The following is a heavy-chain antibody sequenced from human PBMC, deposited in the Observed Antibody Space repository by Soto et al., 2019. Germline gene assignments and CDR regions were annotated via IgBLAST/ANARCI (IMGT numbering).Heavy chain of an antibody. CDR2: TSYDGSKK. V-gene: IGHV3-30*18. D-gene: IGHD3-3*01. Sequence: ESGGGVVQPGRSRRLSCAASGFTFSSYGMHWVRQAPGKGLEWVAVTSYDGSKKYYGDPVKGRFTISRDNSKNTLYLQMDSLSAEDTAVYYCAKELGLWSGYLDAFDIWGQGTMVTVSS. J-gene: IGHJ3*02. CDR3: AKELGLWSGYLDAFDI. CDR1: GFTFSSYG.